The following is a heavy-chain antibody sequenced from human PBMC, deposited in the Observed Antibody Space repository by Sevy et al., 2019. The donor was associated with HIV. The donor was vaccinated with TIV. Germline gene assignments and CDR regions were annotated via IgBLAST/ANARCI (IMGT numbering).Heavy chain of an antibody. CDR2: ISAYNGNK. J-gene: IGHJ4*02. V-gene: IGHV1-18*01. Sequence: ASVKVSCKASGYTFTSYGISWVRQAPGQGLEWMGWISAYNGNKNYAQKLQGRVTMTTDTSTSTAYMELRSLRSDDTAVYYCARDGPTYYYGSGKDYFDYWGQGTLVTVSS. D-gene: IGHD3-10*01. CDR3: ARDGPTYYYGSGKDYFDY. CDR1: GYTFTSYG.